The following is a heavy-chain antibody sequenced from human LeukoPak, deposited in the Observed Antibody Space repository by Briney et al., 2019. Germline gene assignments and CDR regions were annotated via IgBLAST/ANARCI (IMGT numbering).Heavy chain of an antibody. CDR3: ARDYYDSSGYYWSYYYGMDV. D-gene: IGHD3-22*01. J-gene: IGHJ6*02. CDR1: GGSISSSSYF. Sequence: SETLSLTCTVSGGSISSSSYFWGWIRQPPEKGLEWIGSIYYSGSSYYNPSLKSRVTISVDTSKNQFSLRLNSVTAADTAVYYCARDYYDSSGYYWSYYYGMDVWGQGTTVTVSS. CDR2: IYYSGSS. V-gene: IGHV4-39*01.